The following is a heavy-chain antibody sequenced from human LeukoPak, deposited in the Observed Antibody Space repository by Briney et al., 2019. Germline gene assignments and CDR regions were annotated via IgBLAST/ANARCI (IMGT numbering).Heavy chain of an antibody. CDR2: IYHSVST. V-gene: IGHV4-59*01. D-gene: IGHD3-10*01. CDR1: GGSIGSYY. CDR3: ARERYYGSESYPDY. J-gene: IGHJ4*02. Sequence: SETLSLTCTVSGGSIGSYYWSWIRQPPGKGLEWIGYIYHSVSTNYNPSLKSRVTMSVDSSKNQFSLKLSSVTAADTAVYYCARERYYGSESYPDYWGQGTLVTVSS.